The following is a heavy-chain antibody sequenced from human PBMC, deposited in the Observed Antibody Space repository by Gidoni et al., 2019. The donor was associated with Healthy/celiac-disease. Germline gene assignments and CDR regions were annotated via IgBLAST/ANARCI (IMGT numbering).Heavy chain of an antibody. D-gene: IGHD1-1*01. J-gene: IGHJ4*02. Sequence: QVQLVESGGGVVQPGRSLRLSCAASGFTFSSYGMHWGRQAPGKGLEWVAVIWYDGSNKYYADSVKGRFTISRDNSKNTLYLQMNSLRAEDTAVYYCARSEMATTKMYYFDYWGQGTLVTVSS. CDR1: GFTFSSYG. CDR2: IWYDGSNK. V-gene: IGHV3-33*01. CDR3: ARSEMATTKMYYFDY.